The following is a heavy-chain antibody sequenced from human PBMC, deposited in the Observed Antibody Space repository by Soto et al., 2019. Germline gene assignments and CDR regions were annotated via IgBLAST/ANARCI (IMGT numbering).Heavy chain of an antibody. CDR3: ARGGLLGFRDSHPWFDP. Sequence: ASVKVSCKASGGTFSSYAISWVRRAPGQGLEWMGGIIPIFGTANYAQKFQGRVTITADESTSTAYMELSSLRSEDTAVYYCARGGLLGFRDSHPWFDPWGQGTLVTVSS. D-gene: IGHD3-10*01. CDR2: IIPIFGTA. J-gene: IGHJ5*02. V-gene: IGHV1-69*13. CDR1: GGTFSSYA.